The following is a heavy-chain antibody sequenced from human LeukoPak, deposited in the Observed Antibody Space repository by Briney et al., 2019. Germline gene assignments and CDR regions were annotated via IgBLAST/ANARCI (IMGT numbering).Heavy chain of an antibody. D-gene: IGHD4-23*01. CDR2: ISYDGSNK. CDR1: GFTFSSYA. V-gene: IGHV3-30-3*01. CDR3: ARDRPEMDPTIDYGGNSEYFDY. J-gene: IGHJ4*02. Sequence: GGSLRLSCAASGFTFSSYAMHWVRQAPGKGLEWVAVISYDGSNKYYADSVKGRFTISRDNSKNTLYLQMNSLRAEDTAVYYCARDRPEMDPTIDYGGNSEYFDYWGQGTLVTVSS.